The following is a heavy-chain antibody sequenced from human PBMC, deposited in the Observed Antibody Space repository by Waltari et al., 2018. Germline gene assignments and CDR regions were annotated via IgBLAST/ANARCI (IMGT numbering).Heavy chain of an antibody. V-gene: IGHV1-69*01. Sequence: QVQLVQSGAEVKKPGSSVKVSCKASEGTFSSYAISWVRQAPGQGLEWMGGIIPIVGTAKYAQKFQGRVTITADESTSTAYMEMSSLRSEDTAVYYCARVPPGGVGLIDYWGQGTLVTVSS. D-gene: IGHD1-26*01. CDR2: IIPIVGTA. CDR1: EGTFSSYA. J-gene: IGHJ4*02. CDR3: ARVPPGGVGLIDY.